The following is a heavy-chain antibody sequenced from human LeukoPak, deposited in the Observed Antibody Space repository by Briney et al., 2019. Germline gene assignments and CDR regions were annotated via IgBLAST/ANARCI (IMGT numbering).Heavy chain of an antibody. Sequence: SETLSLTCAVYGGSFSGYYWSWIRQPPGKGLEWIGSIFYSGSTYYNPSLKSRVTMSVDTSKNQFSLTLSSVTAADTAVYYCARRDDFNAYWGQGTLVTVSS. CDR2: IFYSGST. CDR1: GGSFSGYY. CDR3: ARRDDFNAY. D-gene: IGHD2-21*02. V-gene: IGHV4-34*12. J-gene: IGHJ4*02.